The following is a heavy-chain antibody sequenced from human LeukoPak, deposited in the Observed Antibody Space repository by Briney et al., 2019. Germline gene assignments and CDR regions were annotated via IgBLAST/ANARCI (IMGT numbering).Heavy chain of an antibody. CDR1: GFTFSDHE. Sequence: GGSLRLSCGASGFTFSDHEMTWVGQAPGRGLEWISYISTNGDVIYYSDSVKGRFTISRDNAKNSLYLQMNSLRAEDTAVYFCARDYYGDDHWGQGTLVTVSS. V-gene: IGHV3-48*03. J-gene: IGHJ4*02. CDR2: ISTNGDVI. CDR3: ARDYYGDDH. D-gene: IGHD3-10*01.